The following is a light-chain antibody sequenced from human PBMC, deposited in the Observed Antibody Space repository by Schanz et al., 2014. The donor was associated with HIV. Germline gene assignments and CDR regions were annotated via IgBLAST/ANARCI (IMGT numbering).Light chain of an antibody. V-gene: IGLV1-51*01. CDR2: ADH. CDR1: AFNVGHNF. CDR3: ATWDSLLNAVV. J-gene: IGLJ2*01. Sequence: SVLTQPPSVSAAPGQRVTIPCSGGAFNVGHNFVFWYQQFPGTAPKLLIYADHQRPSEIPDRFSGSKTGTSATLAITGLQTGDEADYYCATWDSLLNAVVFGGGTKLTVL.